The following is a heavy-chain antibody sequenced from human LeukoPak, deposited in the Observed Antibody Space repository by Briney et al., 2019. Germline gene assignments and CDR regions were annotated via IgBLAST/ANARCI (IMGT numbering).Heavy chain of an antibody. CDR1: GFTFSSYS. V-gene: IGHV3-21*01. CDR3: ARDLYGGNSGEYY. D-gene: IGHD4-23*01. J-gene: IGHJ4*02. CDR2: ISSSSSYI. Sequence: TTGGSLRLSCAASGFTFSSYSMNWVRQAPGKGLGGVSSISSSSSYIYYADSVKGRFTISRDNAKNSLYLQMNSLRAEDTAVYYCARDLYGGNSGEYYWGQGTLVTVSS.